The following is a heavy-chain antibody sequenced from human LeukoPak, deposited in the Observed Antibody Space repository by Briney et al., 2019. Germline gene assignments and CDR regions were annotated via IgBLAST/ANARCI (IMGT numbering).Heavy chain of an antibody. Sequence: PGGSLRISCAASGFSFDAYAMSWVRQAPGKGLEWVSSISETGRTTSYTDSVKSRFTISRDKSKSTLHLQMNRLRAEDTALYYCAKDHDNTDFYYYFDSWGQGTLVTVSS. CDR2: ISETGRTT. CDR1: GFSFDAYA. D-gene: IGHD3-10*01. J-gene: IGHJ4*02. V-gene: IGHV3-23*01. CDR3: AKDHDNTDFYYYFDS.